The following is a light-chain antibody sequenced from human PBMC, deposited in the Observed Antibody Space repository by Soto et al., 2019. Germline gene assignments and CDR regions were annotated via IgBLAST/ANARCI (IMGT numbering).Light chain of an antibody. Sequence: QSVLTQPASVSGSPGHSITISFTGTSSDVGGYNYVSWYQQQSGKAPKLMIHEVSNRPSGVSNRFSGSKSGNTASLTISGLQADDDADYYCRSYTRSPASVLGIATKPTVX. CDR3: RSYTRSPASV. J-gene: IGLJ1*01. V-gene: IGLV2-14*01. CDR1: SSDVGGYNY. CDR2: EVS.